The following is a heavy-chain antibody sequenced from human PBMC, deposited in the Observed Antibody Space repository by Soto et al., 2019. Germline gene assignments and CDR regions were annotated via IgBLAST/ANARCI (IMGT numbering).Heavy chain of an antibody. V-gene: IGHV2-5*02. CDR3: VHLLTGGRFDS. J-gene: IGHJ4*02. CDR2: MYWDADK. D-gene: IGHD3-16*01. CDR1: GFSLSSSGVG. Sequence: QITLKESGPALVKPTETLTLTCTFSGFSLSSSGVGVAWISQPPGKPLEWLALMYWDADKYTSPSLKSRLTITTDTSKNQVVLLMTNMDPVDTATYFCVHLLTGGRFDSWGQGTLVTGSS.